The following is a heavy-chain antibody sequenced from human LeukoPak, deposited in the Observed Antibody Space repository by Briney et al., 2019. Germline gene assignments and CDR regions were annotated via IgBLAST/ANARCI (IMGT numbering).Heavy chain of an antibody. J-gene: IGHJ4*02. CDR2: MSGSDGTT. Sequence: GGSLRLSCAASGFTFSSYAMSWVRQAPGKGLEWVSGMSGSDGTTYFADSVKGRFTISRDNSKNTLYLQMYSLRADDTAVYYCARGPLLYFDYWGQGTLVTVSS. CDR1: GFTFSSYA. V-gene: IGHV3-23*01. CDR3: ARGPLLYFDY.